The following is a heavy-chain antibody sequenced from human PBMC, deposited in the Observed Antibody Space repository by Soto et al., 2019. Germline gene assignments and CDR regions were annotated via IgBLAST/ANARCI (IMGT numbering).Heavy chain of an antibody. J-gene: IGHJ4*02. CDR2: ISGSGGDT. D-gene: IGHD3-3*01. Sequence: EVQLLESGGGLVQPGGSLRLSCSASGFTFTSYAMSWVRQAPGKGLEWVSGISGSGGDTKSADSVKGRFTISRDNFKNMLYLQMNSLRAEDTAVYYCAKHDFWTLYNNGLDSWGQGTLVNVSS. CDR1: GFTFTSYA. CDR3: AKHDFWTLYNNGLDS. V-gene: IGHV3-23*01.